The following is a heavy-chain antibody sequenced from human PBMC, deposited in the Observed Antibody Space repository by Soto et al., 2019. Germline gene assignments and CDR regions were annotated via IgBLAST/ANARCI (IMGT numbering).Heavy chain of an antibody. Sequence: MSLTCTAYGESFNGYYWSWIRQPPGKGLEWIGEIHHSGSTNYNPSLKSRVTFSIDTSKRQFSLKVRSVTAADTAVYYCARGKRGSSWYRGEEKYYYYGMDVWGQGTPVTASS. J-gene: IGHJ6*02. CDR3: ARGKRGSSWYRGEEKYYYYGMDV. CDR2: IHHSGST. CDR1: GESFNGYY. V-gene: IGHV4-34*01. D-gene: IGHD6-13*01.